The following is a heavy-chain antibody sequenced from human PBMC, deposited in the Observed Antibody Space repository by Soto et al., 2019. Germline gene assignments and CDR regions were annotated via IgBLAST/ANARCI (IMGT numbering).Heavy chain of an antibody. CDR1: GFTFNTYS. Sequence: PGGSLRLSCAASGFTFNTYSMNWVRQAPGKGLEWISYISISSTTIYYSDSVKGRFTISRDNAKNSLFLQMNSLRDEDTAVYYCARDLRSGFYDGFDIWGQGTRVTVS. V-gene: IGHV3-48*02. CDR2: ISISSTTI. CDR3: ARDLRSGFYDGFDI. J-gene: IGHJ3*02. D-gene: IGHD3-22*01.